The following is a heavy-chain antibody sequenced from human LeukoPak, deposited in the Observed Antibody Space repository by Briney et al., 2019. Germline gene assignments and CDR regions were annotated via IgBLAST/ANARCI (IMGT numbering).Heavy chain of an antibody. V-gene: IGHV3-7*01. CDR3: ARDIVVVPATFDY. J-gene: IGHJ4*02. CDR1: GFTFSSYW. Sequence: GGSLRLSCAASGFTFSSYWMSWVRQAPGKGLEWVANINQDGGEKFYVDSVKGRFTISRGNAKNSLYLQMNSLRAEDTAMYYCARDIVVVPATFDYWGQGTLVSVSS. CDR2: INQDGGEK. D-gene: IGHD2-2*01.